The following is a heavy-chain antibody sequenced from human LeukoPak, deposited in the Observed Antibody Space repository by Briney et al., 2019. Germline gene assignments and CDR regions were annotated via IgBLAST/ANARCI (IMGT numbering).Heavy chain of an antibody. CDR3: ARDGGDCSSTSCSPTDY. CDR1: GFTFSSYW. D-gene: IGHD2-2*01. V-gene: IGHV3-7*01. J-gene: IGHJ4*02. Sequence: GGSLRLSCAASGFTFSSYWMSWVRQAPGKGLEWVANIKQDGSEKYYVDSVKGRFTISRDNAKNSLYLQMNSLRAEDTAVYYCARDGGDCSSTSCSPTDYWGQGTLVTVSS. CDR2: IKQDGSEK.